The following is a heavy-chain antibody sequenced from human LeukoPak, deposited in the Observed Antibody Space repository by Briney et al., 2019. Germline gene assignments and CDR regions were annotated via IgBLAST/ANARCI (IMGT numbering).Heavy chain of an antibody. J-gene: IGHJ4*02. Sequence: PSETLSLTCTVSGGSISSYYWSWIRQPAGKGLEWIGRIYTSGSTNYNPSLKSRVTMSVDTSKNQFALRLSSVTAADTAVYYCARDTAPIVGAHYFDYWGQGTLVTVSS. CDR3: ARDTAPIVGAHYFDY. CDR2: IYTSGST. V-gene: IGHV4-4*07. CDR1: GGSISSYY. D-gene: IGHD1-26*01.